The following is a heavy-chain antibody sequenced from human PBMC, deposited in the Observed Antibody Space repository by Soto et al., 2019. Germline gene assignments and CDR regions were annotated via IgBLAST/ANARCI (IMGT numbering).Heavy chain of an antibody. CDR3: ARHRAPSVYDPIPGCFGS. D-gene: IGHD5-12*01. V-gene: IGHV4-39*01. J-gene: IGHJ4*02. Sequence: QLQLQESGPGLVKPSETLSLTCTVSGGSLSSSSSYWGWLRQPPGKGLEWIGSMSSSGSTYRNPSRKSRVTLSVDTYQSRFSMKRTSVTAADTAVYYWARHRAPSVYDPIPGCFGSWGQGILVTASS. CDR2: MSSSGST. CDR1: GGSLSSSSSY.